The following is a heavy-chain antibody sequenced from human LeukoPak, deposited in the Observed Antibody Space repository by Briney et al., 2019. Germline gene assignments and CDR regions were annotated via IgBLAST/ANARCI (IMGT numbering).Heavy chain of an antibody. V-gene: IGHV3-66*01. J-gene: IGHJ4*02. CDR2: TYPGGST. CDR3: ATDRPVY. Sequence: GGSLRLSCAASGFGGSRNYVTWVRQAPGKGLEWVSVTYPGGSTYYADAVKGRFIISRDNSNNTLYLQMNNLRAEDTAVYYCATDRPVYWGQGTLVTVSS. CDR1: GFGGSRNY.